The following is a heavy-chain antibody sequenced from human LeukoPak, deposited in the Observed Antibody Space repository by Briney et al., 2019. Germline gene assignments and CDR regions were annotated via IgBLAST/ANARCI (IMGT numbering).Heavy chain of an antibody. CDR2: ISSSSSTI. J-gene: IGHJ5*02. Sequence: PGGSLRLSCAASGFTFSSYSMNWVRQAPGKGLEWVSYISSSSSTIYYTDSVKGRFTISRDNAKNSLYLQMNSLRAEDTAVYYCARAPQYYYGSGSYYKSYNWFDPWGQGTLVTVSS. V-gene: IGHV3-48*01. CDR3: ARAPQYYYGSGSYYKSYNWFDP. D-gene: IGHD3-10*01. CDR1: GFTFSSYS.